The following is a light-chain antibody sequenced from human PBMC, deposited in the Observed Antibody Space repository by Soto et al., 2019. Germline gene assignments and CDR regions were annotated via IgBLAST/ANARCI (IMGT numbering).Light chain of an antibody. CDR1: QSVSSSY. CDR3: QQYGSSPLT. V-gene: IGKV3-20*01. J-gene: IGKJ4*01. Sequence: DIVLTQSPGTLSLSPGERATLSCRASQSVSSSYLAWYQQKPGQAPRLLIYGASIRATGIPDRFSGSGSGTEFTLNISRLEPEDFAVYYCQQYGSSPLTFGGGTKVEIK. CDR2: GAS.